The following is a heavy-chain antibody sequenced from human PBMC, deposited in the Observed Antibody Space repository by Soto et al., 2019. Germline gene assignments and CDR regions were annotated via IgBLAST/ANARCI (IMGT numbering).Heavy chain of an antibody. D-gene: IGHD3-10*01. V-gene: IGHV1-18*01. J-gene: IGHJ6*03. CDR2: ISAYNGNT. CDR3: ARVALLYGSGSYYYYYYYMDV. CDR1: GYTFTSYG. Sequence: ASVKVSCKASGYTFTSYGISWLRQAPGQGLEWMGWISAYNGNTNYAQKLQGRVTMTTDTSTSTAYMELRSLRSDDTAVYYCARVALLYGSGSYYYYYYYMDVWGKGTTVTVSS.